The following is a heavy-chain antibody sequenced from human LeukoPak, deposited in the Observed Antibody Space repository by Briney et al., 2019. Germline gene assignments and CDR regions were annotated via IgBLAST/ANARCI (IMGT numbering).Heavy chain of an antibody. V-gene: IGHV3-21*01. CDR3: ARDQGLMVYAISHYFDY. D-gene: IGHD2-8*01. CDR1: GFTFSSYS. Sequence: GGSLRLSCAASGFTFSSYSMNWVRQAPGKGLEWASSISSSSSYIYHADSVKGRFTISRDNAKNSLYLQMNSLRAEDTAVYYCARDQGLMVYAISHYFDYWGQGTLVTVSS. CDR2: ISSSSSYI. J-gene: IGHJ4*02.